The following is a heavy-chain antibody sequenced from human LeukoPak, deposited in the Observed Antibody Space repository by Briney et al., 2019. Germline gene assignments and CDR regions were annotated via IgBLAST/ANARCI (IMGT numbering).Heavy chain of an antibody. CDR2: IYTIGST. CDR1: GGSISSFY. D-gene: IGHD3-10*01. V-gene: IGHV4-4*07. CDR3: ARDPPAAGGYFDY. Sequence: SETLSLTCTVSGGSISSFYWSWIRQPAGKGLEWIGRIYTIGSTSYNPSLKSRVTMSVDTSKNQFSLKLSSVTAADTAVYYCARDPPAAGGYFDYWGQGTLVTVSS. J-gene: IGHJ4*02.